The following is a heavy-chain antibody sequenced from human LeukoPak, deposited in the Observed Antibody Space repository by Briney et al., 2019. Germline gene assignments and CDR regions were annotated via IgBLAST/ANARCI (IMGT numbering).Heavy chain of an antibody. CDR2: INHSGST. J-gene: IGHJ4*02. CDR3: ARGRYYYDSSGYYYFDY. CDR1: GGSFSGYY. V-gene: IGHV4-34*01. Sequence: SETLSLTCAVYGGSFSGYYWSWIRQPPGKGLEWIGEINHSGSTNYNPSLKGRVTISVDTSKNQFSLKLSSVTAVDTAVYYCARGRYYYDSSGYYYFDYWGQGTLVTVSS. D-gene: IGHD3-22*01.